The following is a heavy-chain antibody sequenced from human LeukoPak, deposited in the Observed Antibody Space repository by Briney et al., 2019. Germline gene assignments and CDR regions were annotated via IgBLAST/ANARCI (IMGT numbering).Heavy chain of an antibody. CDR2: ISYDGSNK. V-gene: IGHV3-30-3*01. J-gene: IGHJ4*02. CDR1: GFTFSSYA. D-gene: IGHD5-24*01. CDR3: ARDRGAVGDGYNLN. Sequence: GGSLRLSCAASGFTFSSYAMHWVRQAPGKGLEWVAVISYDGSNKYYADSVKGRFTISRDNSKNTLYLQMNSLRAEDTAVYYCARDRGAVGDGYNLNWGQGTLVTVSS.